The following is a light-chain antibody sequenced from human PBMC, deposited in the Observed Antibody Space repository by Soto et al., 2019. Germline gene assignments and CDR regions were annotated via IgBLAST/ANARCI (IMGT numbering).Light chain of an antibody. V-gene: IGKV3-15*01. Sequence: EIALTQSPATLSVSPGERPTLSCRASQSVSSNLAWYQQKPGQAPRLLIYGASTRATGIPARFSGSGSGTEFTLTISSLQSEDFAVYYCQQYNNWPPRTFGQGTKVDIK. CDR2: GAS. CDR1: QSVSSN. J-gene: IGKJ1*01. CDR3: QQYNNWPPRT.